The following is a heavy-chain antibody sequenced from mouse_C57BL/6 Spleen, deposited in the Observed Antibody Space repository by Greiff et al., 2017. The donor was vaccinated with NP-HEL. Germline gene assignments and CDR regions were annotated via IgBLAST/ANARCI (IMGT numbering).Heavy chain of an antibody. Sequence: VQLQQSGAELMKPGASVKLSCKATGYTFTGYWIEWVKQRPGHGLEWIGEILPGSGSTNYTEKFKGKATFTADPSSNTAYMQLSSLTTEDSAIYYCARKKTYGSSPFAYWGQGTLVTVSA. CDR1: GYTFTGYW. CDR3: ARKKTYGSSPFAY. CDR2: ILPGSGST. D-gene: IGHD1-1*01. V-gene: IGHV1-9*01. J-gene: IGHJ3*01.